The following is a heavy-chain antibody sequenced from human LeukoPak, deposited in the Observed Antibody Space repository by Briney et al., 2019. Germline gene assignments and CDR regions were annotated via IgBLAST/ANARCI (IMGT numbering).Heavy chain of an antibody. CDR3: ARGVRV. D-gene: IGHD1-1*01. J-gene: IGHJ3*01. V-gene: IGHV4-39*07. Sequence: SETLSLTCTVSGASISSTGYQWGWIRQPPGKGLEWTGSIYYTGSTYYNPSLKSRVTISIDTSKKQFSLKLSSVTAADTAVYYCARGVRVWGQGTMVTVSS. CDR2: IYYTGST. CDR1: GASISSTGYQ.